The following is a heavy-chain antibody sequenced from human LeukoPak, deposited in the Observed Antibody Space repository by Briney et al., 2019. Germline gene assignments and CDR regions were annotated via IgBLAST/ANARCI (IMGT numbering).Heavy chain of an antibody. Sequence: ASVKVSCKVSGYTFTCYYIHWVRPASGPGLEWMGWINPNSGGTNYAQKFQGRVTMTRDTSISTAYMELSSLRSDDTAVYYCARGSRPGVVNHDAFDIWGQGTMVTVSS. CDR2: INPNSGGT. D-gene: IGHD3-3*01. V-gene: IGHV1-2*02. CDR3: ARGSRPGVVNHDAFDI. CDR1: GYTFTCYY. J-gene: IGHJ3*02.